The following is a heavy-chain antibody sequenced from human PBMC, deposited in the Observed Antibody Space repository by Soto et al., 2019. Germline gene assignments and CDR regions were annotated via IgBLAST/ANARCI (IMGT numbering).Heavy chain of an antibody. D-gene: IGHD6-13*01. Sequence: SVKVSCKASGGTFSSYAISWVRQAPGQGLEWMGGIIPIFGTANYAQKFQGRVTITADESTSTAYMELSSLRSEDTAVYYCARDRLAAAGTWFDPWGQGTQVTVSS. V-gene: IGHV1-69*13. CDR1: GGTFSSYA. J-gene: IGHJ5*02. CDR3: ARDRLAAAGTWFDP. CDR2: IIPIFGTA.